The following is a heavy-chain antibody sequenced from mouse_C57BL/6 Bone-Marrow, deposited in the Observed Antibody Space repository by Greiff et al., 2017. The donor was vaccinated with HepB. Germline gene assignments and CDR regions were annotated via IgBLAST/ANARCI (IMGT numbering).Heavy chain of an antibody. CDR3: ARHRITTVWYFDV. D-gene: IGHD1-1*01. J-gene: IGHJ1*03. CDR2: ISSGGSYT. V-gene: IGHV5-6*01. CDR1: GFTFSSYG. Sequence: EVHLVESGGDLVKPGGSLKLSCAASGFTFSSYGMSWVRQTPDKRLEWVATISSGGSYTYYPDSVKGRFTISRDNAKNTLYLQMSRLKSADTAMYYCARHRITTVWYFDVWGTGTTVTVTS.